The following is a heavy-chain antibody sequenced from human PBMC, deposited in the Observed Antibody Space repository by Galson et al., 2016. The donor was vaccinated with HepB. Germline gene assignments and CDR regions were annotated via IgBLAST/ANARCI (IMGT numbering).Heavy chain of an antibody. CDR2: ISSSGEHI. V-gene: IGHV3-23*01. J-gene: IGHJ4*02. CDR3: AKVGFSDLDY. D-gene: IGHD1-26*01. CDR1: GFTFSSYA. Sequence: SLRLSCAASGFTFSSYAMSWVRQSPGEELEWVSSISSSGEHISYADSVKGRFTISRDNSKNTVSLLMSSLRADDTAIYYCAKVGFSDLDYWGQGTLVTVSS.